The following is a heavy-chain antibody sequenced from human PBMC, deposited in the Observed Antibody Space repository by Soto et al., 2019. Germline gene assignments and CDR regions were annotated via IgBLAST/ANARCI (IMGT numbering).Heavy chain of an antibody. CDR2: IIPIFGTA. D-gene: IGHD2-15*01. V-gene: IGHV1-69*13. J-gene: IGHJ3*02. CDR1: GGTFSSYA. CDR3: ARAQRYRYCSGGSCYGAFDI. Sequence: SVKVSCKASGGTFSSYAISWVRQAPGQGXEWMGGIIPIFGTANYAQKFQGRVTITADESTSTAYMELSSLRSEDTAVYYCARAQRYRYCSGGSCYGAFDIWGQGTMVTVSS.